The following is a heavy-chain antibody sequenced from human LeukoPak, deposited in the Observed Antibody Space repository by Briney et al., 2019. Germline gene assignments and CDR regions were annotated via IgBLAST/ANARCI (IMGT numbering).Heavy chain of an antibody. CDR2: VQHIGGET. V-gene: IGHV3-7*01. D-gene: IGHD4-11*01. J-gene: IGHJ1*01. CDR1: GFTFSNSW. Sequence: GGSLRLSCAGSGFTFSNSWMGWVRQAPWKGLEWVANVQHIGGETYYVDSVKGRFTISRDNAKNSVYLQMNSLGADDTAVYYCATYSILNAREFRYWGQGTLVTVTS. CDR3: ATYSILNAREFRY.